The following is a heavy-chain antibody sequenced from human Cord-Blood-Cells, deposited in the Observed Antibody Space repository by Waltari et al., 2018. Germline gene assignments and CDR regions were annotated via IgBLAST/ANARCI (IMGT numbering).Heavy chain of an antibody. D-gene: IGHD6-13*01. J-gene: IGHJ6*02. V-gene: IGHV3-74*01. CDR2: NNSYGSST. CDR1: GFTFSSYW. Sequence: EVQLVESGGGLVQPGGSLRLSCAASGFTFSSYWMHWVRQAPGKGLVWCSRNNSYGSSTSYADSVKGRFTISRDNAKNTLYLQMNSLRAEDTAVYYCASPYSSSWYYYYYGMDVWGQGTTVTVSS. CDR3: ASPYSSSWYYYYYGMDV.